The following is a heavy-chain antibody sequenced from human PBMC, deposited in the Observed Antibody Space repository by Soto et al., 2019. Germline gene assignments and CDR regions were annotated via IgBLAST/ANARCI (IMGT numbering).Heavy chain of an antibody. J-gene: IGHJ4*02. CDR3: ARIFYDFWSGYLSYYFDY. CDR1: GFTFSSYS. D-gene: IGHD3-3*01. Sequence: EVQLVESGGGLVQPGGSLRLSCAASGFTFSSYSMNWVRQAPGKGLEWVSYISSSSSSIYYADSVKGRFTISRDNAKNSLYLQMNSLRAEDTAVYYCARIFYDFWSGYLSYYFDYWGQGTQVTVSS. V-gene: IGHV3-48*01. CDR2: ISSSSSSI.